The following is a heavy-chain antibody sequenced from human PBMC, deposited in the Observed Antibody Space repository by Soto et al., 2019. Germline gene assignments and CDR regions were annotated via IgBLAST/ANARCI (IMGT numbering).Heavy chain of an antibody. D-gene: IGHD3-22*01. CDR1: GDGVSSNSSA. CDR2: TYDRSKGYN. Sequence: PSQTLSLARAISGDGVSSNSSAGNWIRQSPARGRQWLGGTYDRSKGYNDYAVSVKSGITIPPATSKNLYSLQLTSVPPEDTAVYYCAREGGKEEDHYSASSGYYYVGYSGYYYYGMDVWGQGTTVTVSS. V-gene: IGHV6-1*01. CDR3: AREGGKEEDHYSASSGYYYVGYSGYYYYGMDV. J-gene: IGHJ6*02.